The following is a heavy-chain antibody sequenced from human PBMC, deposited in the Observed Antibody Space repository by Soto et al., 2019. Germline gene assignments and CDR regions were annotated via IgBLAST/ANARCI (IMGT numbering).Heavy chain of an antibody. Sequence: ASVKLSFKASGYTLTSYYMHWVRQAPGQGLEWMGIINPSGGSTSYAQKFQGRVTITADESTSTAYMELSSLRSEDTAVYYCARASNWNYEDYWGQGTLVTVSS. CDR1: GYTLTSYY. CDR3: ARASNWNYEDY. CDR2: INPSGGST. V-gene: IGHV1-46*01. D-gene: IGHD1-7*01. J-gene: IGHJ4*02.